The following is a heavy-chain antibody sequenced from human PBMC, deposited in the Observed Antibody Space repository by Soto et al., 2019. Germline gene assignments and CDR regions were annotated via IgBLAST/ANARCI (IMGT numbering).Heavy chain of an antibody. D-gene: IGHD3-22*01. V-gene: IGHV1-46*01. CDR1: GYTFTSYY. Sequence: ASVKVSCKASGYTFTSYYMHWVRQAPGQGLEWMGMIDPSGGSTSYAQNFQGRVTMTRDTSTSTVYMELSSLRSEDTAVYYCAREGDYYYDSSGYYFVYWGQRTLVTVSS. CDR3: AREGDYYYDSSGYYFVY. CDR2: IDPSGGST. J-gene: IGHJ4*02.